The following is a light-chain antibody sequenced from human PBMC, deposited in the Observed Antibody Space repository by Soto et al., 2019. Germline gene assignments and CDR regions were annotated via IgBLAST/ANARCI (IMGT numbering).Light chain of an antibody. J-gene: IGKJ1*01. CDR2: NKF. V-gene: IGKV3-20*01. CDR3: HQYGNSPQT. Sequence: IVLTQSPGTLSLSPGERATLSCRASEIVSSGFVAWYQQKPGQAPRLLIYNKFTKAPGIAEWFSGGGSGTDFTLTISRLEPEDFADYFCHQYGNSPQTFGQGTNVDIK. CDR1: EIVSSGF.